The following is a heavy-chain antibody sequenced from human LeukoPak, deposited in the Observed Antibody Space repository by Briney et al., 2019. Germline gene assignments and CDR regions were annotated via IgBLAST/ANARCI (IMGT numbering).Heavy chain of an antibody. J-gene: IGHJ6*04. Sequence: GGSLRLSCAASGFTFSSYGLNWVRQAPGMGLEWVAFIRYDGSNQYYADSVKGRFTISRHNSKNTLYLQMNSLGAEDTAVYYCAKDFVSYCISTTCYTLVDVWGKGTTVTVSS. CDR1: GFTFSSYG. V-gene: IGHV3-30*02. CDR3: AKDFVSYCISTTCYTLVDV. D-gene: IGHD2-2*02. CDR2: IRYDGSNQ.